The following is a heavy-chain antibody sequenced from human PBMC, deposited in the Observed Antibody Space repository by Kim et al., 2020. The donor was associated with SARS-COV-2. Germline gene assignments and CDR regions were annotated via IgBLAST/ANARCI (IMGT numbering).Heavy chain of an antibody. CDR1: GGSISSGSYY. D-gene: IGHD2-2*01. J-gene: IGHJ6*02. CDR2: IYTSGRT. V-gene: IGHV4-61*02. CDR3: GSEGIVVVTAAMQFYYYGMGV. Sequence: SETLSLTCTVSGGSISSGSYYWSWIRQPAGKGLEWIGSIYTSGRTNYNPSLKSRVTISVDTYKNQFSLKLSSVTAADTAVYYCGSEGIVVVTAAMQFYYYGMGVWGQGTTVTVSS.